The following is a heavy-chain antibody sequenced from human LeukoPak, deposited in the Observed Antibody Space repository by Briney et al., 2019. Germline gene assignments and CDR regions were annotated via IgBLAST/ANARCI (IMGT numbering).Heavy chain of an antibody. D-gene: IGHD3-3*01. Sequence: GGSLRLSCAASGFTFSSYAMSWVRQAPGKGLEWVSAISGSGGSTYYADSVKGRFTISRDNSKNTLYLQMNSLRAEDTAVYYCAKDRKRITIFGVVRDYWGQGTLVTVSS. CDR2: ISGSGGST. V-gene: IGHV3-23*01. CDR1: GFTFSSYA. CDR3: AKDRKRITIFGVVRDY. J-gene: IGHJ4*02.